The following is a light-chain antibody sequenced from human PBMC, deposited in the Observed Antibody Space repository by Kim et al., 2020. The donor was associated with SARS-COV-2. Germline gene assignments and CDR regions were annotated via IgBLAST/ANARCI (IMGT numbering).Light chain of an antibody. CDR1: SSNIGSNY. Sequence: PGQRVTISCSGSSSNIGSNYVYWYQQLPGTAPKLLIYRNNQRPSGVPDRFSGSKAGTSASLAISGLRSEDGADYYCAAWDDSLRGVFGGGTQLTVL. CDR3: AAWDDSLRGV. V-gene: IGLV1-47*01. CDR2: RNN. J-gene: IGLJ3*02.